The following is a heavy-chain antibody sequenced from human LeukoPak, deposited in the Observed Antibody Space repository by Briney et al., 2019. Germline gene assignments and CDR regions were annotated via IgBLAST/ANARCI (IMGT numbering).Heavy chain of an antibody. D-gene: IGHD1-26*01. J-gene: IGHJ6*02. V-gene: IGHV3-74*01. CDR2: INSDGSST. Sequence: GGSLRLSCAASEFSFSNHWMNWVRQAPGKGLVWVSRINSDGSSTSYADSVKGRFTISRDNAKNTLYLQMNSLRAEDTAVYYCARDEDLGSYYYYGMDVWGQGTMVTVSS. CDR1: EFSFSNHW. CDR3: ARDEDLGSYYYYGMDV.